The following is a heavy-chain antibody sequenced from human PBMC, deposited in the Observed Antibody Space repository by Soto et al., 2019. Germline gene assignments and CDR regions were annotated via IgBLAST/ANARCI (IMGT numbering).Heavy chain of an antibody. CDR1: GVTFSSYW. CDR2: INSDGSST. V-gene: IGHV3-74*01. Sequence: EVQLVESGGGLVQPGGSLRLSCAASGVTFSSYWMHWVRQAPGKGLVWVSRINSDGSSTSYADSVKGRFTISRDNAKKTLYLQTNSLRAEDTAVHYCVRTILVVAATTREDYWGQGTLITVSS. D-gene: IGHD2-15*01. CDR3: VRTILVVAATTREDY. J-gene: IGHJ4*02.